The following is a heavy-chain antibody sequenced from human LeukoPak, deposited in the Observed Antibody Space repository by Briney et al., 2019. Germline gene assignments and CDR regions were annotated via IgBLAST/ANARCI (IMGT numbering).Heavy chain of an antibody. D-gene: IGHD2-2*01. CDR3: ARKLGYCSSTSCQGYYFDY. CDR2: ISAYNGNT. CDR1: GYTFTSYG. J-gene: IGHJ4*02. V-gene: IGHV1-18*01. Sequence: ASVKVSCKASGYTFTSYGISWVRQAPGQGLEWMGWISAYNGNTNYAQKLQGRVTMTTDTSTSTAYMELRSLRSDDTAVYYCARKLGYCSSTSCQGYYFDYWGQGTLVTVSS.